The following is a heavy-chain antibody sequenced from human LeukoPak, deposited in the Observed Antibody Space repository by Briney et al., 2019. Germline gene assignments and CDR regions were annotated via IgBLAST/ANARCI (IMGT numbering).Heavy chain of an antibody. Sequence: PGGSLRLSCAASGFTFSSYSMNWVRQAPGKGLEWVSSISSSSSYIYYADSVKGRFTISRDNAKNSLYLQMNSLRAEDTAVYYCAKSRADVQDFDYRGQGTLVTVSS. V-gene: IGHV3-21*01. J-gene: IGHJ4*02. CDR1: GFTFSSYS. CDR3: AKSRADVQDFDY. CDR2: ISSSSSYI. D-gene: IGHD1-1*01.